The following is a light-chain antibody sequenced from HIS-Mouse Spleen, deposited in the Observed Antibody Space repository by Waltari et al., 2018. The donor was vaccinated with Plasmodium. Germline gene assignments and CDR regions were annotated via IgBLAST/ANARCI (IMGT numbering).Light chain of an antibody. J-gene: IGLJ2*01. V-gene: IGLV1-44*01. CDR1: SSNIGSNT. Sequence: QSVLTQPPSASGTPGQRVTISCSGSSSNIGSNTVNWYQQRPGTAPKLLLYSNKQRPSRVPERFSGGKSGTSASLAISVLQSEDEADYYCAAWDDSLNGVVFGGGTKLTVL. CDR3: AAWDDSLNGVV. CDR2: SNK.